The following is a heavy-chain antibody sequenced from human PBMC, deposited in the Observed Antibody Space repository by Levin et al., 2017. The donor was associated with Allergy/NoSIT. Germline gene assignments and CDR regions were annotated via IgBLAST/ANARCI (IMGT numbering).Heavy chain of an antibody. CDR3: AKRGVVALSDSHYDYALDV. CDR2: IYPVDSDT. V-gene: IGHV5-51*01. Sequence: EASVKVSCKASGYSFSSYWVAWVRQMPGKGLEWVGSIYPVDSDTRYGPSFQGQVTISVDKSNTTAYLQWTSLKASDTAMYYCAKRGVVALSDSHYDYALDVWGQGTTVTVSS. J-gene: IGHJ6*02. D-gene: IGHD2-15*01. CDR1: GYSFSSYW.